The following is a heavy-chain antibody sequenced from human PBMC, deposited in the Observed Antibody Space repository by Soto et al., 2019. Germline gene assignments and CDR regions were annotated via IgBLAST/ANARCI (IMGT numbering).Heavy chain of an antibody. CDR2: MNPNSGNT. D-gene: IGHD4-17*01. Sequence: QVQLVQSGAEVKKPGASVKVSCKASAYTFTSYDINWVRQATGQGLEWMGWMNPNSGNTGYAQKLQRRVTISRNASRSTAYMERSSLRSEDTAVYYCARTLYGDNVDYWGQGTLVTVSS. CDR3: ARTLYGDNVDY. J-gene: IGHJ4*02. CDR1: AYTFTSYD. V-gene: IGHV1-8*01.